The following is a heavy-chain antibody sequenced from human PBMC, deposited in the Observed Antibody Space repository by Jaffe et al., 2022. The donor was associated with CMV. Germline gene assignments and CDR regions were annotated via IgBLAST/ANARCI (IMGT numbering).Heavy chain of an antibody. Sequence: QLQLQESGPGLVKPSETLSLTCTVSGGSISSSSYYWGWIRQPPGKGLEWIGSIYYSGSTYYNPSLKSRVTISVDTSKNQFSLKLSSVTAADTAVYYCAREGGYYDYVWGSYRPSNFDYWGQGTLVTVSS. CDR2: IYYSGST. CDR3: AREGGYYDYVWGSYRPSNFDY. CDR1: GGSISSSSYY. J-gene: IGHJ4*02. V-gene: IGHV4-39*02. D-gene: IGHD3-16*02.